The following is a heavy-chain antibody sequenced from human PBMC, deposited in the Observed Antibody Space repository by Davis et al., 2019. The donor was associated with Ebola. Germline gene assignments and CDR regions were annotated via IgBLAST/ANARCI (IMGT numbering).Heavy chain of an antibody. J-gene: IGHJ5*02. D-gene: IGHD3-22*01. CDR2: TYYNSRWYN. Sequence: SETLSLTCAISGDSVSRNSAAWNWVRQSPSRGLEWLGRTYYNSRWYNDYAESVKSRITINPDTSKNQISLQLKSVTPEDTAVYYCARDLIIVADTDGWLDPWGQGTLVTVSS. V-gene: IGHV6-1*01. CDR1: GDSVSRNSAA. CDR3: ARDLIIVADTDGWLDP.